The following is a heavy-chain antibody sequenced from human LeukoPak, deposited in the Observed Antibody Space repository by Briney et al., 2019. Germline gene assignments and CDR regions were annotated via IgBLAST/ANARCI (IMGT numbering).Heavy chain of an antibody. CDR1: GFAFSSYW. CDR3: ARDSYGDYSP. J-gene: IGHJ4*02. Sequence: PGGSLRLSCAASGFAFSSYWMSWVRQAPGKGLEWVSSISSSSSYIYYADSVKGRFTISRDNAKNSLYLQMNSLRAEDTAVYYCARDSYGDYSPWGQGTLVTVSS. D-gene: IGHD4-17*01. V-gene: IGHV3-21*01. CDR2: ISSSSSYI.